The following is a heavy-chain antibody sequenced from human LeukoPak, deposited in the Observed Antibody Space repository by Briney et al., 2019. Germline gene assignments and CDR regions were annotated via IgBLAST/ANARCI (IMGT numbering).Heavy chain of an antibody. Sequence: GGSLRLSCAAPGFTFSSYGMHWVRQAPGKGLEWVSAISGSGGSTYYADSVKGRFTISRDNSKNTLYLQMNSLRAEDTAVYYCAKDWLLWFGEVRPFDYWGQGTLVTVSS. V-gene: IGHV3-23*01. J-gene: IGHJ4*02. D-gene: IGHD3-10*01. CDR2: ISGSGGST. CDR1: GFTFSSYG. CDR3: AKDWLLWFGEVRPFDY.